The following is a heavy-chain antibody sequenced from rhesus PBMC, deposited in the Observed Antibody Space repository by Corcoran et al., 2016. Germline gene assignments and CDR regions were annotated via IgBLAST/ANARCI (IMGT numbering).Heavy chain of an antibody. V-gene: IGHV4-147*01. Sequence: QVLLQESGPGLVKPSEPLYLTCAVPGFSLSGNYWTWLRPSPGKGLEWIGYISGNSETTSYNPSLGGRVTISKDTSQNQFSLMLTSVTAADTAVYYCARDAISLDVWGRGVLVTVSS. J-gene: IGHJ5-2*02. CDR1: GFSLSGNY. CDR3: ARDAISLDV. CDR2: ISGNSETT.